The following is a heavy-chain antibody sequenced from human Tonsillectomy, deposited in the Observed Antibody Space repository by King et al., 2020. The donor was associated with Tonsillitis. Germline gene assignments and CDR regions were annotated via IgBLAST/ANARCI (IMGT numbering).Heavy chain of an antibody. J-gene: IGHJ4*02. V-gene: IGHV4-39*01. CDR2: MYNRGTI. D-gene: IGHD1-26*01. Sequence: QLQESGPGFVKPSETLSLTCTVSGGSMSRSDPYWAWIRQPPGKGLEWCGYMYNRGTIFHNPSLKSRITISGGTSENRFSLKLSSVTAADTAVYFGARYVSGSFDYWGQGALVTVSS. CDR1: GGSMSRSDPY. CDR3: ARYVSGSFDY.